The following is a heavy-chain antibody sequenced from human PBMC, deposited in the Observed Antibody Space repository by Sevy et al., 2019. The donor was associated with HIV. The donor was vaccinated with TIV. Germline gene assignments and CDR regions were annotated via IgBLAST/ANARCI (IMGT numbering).Heavy chain of an antibody. CDR2: ITFNGGTA. Sequence: GGSLRLSCSASGFTFSRYGMYWFRQAPGKGLEYVSAITFNGGTAYYADFAKGRFTISRDNSKNTLSLQMSSLRPDDTTVYFCVKKDPSCYFDYWGQGTLVTVSS. CDR1: GFTFSRYG. J-gene: IGHJ4*02. CDR3: VKKDPSCYFDY. V-gene: IGHV3-64D*06.